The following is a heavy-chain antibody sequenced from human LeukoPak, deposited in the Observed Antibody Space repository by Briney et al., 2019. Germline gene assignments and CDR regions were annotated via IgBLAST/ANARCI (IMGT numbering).Heavy chain of an antibody. J-gene: IGHJ4*02. CDR3: ASFSSGWYYFDY. V-gene: IGHV3-21*01. CDR1: GFTFSSYS. Sequence: GGSLRLSCAASGFTFSSYSMNWVRQTPGKGLEWGSSISSSSSYIYYADPVKGRFTISRDNAKNSLYLQMTSLSAEDTPVYYCASFSSGWYYFDYWGQGTLVTVSS. CDR2: ISSSSSYI. D-gene: IGHD6-19*01.